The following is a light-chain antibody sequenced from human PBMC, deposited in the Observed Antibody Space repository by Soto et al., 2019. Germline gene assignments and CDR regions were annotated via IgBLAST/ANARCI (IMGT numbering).Light chain of an antibody. Sequence: SALTQPASVSGSPGQSITISCTGTSSDVGGYNYVSWYQQHPGKAPKLMIYDVSNRPSGVSNRFSGSKSGNTASLTISGLQPEDEADYYCSSYTSSSTLVVFGGGTKLTVL. V-gene: IGLV2-14*01. CDR1: SSDVGGYNY. CDR3: SSYTSSSTLVV. CDR2: DVS. J-gene: IGLJ2*01.